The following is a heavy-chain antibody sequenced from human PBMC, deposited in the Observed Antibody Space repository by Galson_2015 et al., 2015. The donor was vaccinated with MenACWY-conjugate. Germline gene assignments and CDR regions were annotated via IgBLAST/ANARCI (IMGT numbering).Heavy chain of an antibody. Sequence: SLRLSCAASGFTLSSYGMHWVRQAAGKGLEWVAVISYDGSNKYYADSVKGRFTISRDNSKKTLYLQMNSLRAEDTAVYYCAKDLVRYNSGWKRLYFYHGMDVWGQGTSVTVSS. V-gene: IGHV3-30*18. CDR2: ISYDGSNK. CDR3: AKDLVRYNSGWKRLYFYHGMDV. D-gene: IGHD6-19*01. J-gene: IGHJ6*02. CDR1: GFTLSSYG.